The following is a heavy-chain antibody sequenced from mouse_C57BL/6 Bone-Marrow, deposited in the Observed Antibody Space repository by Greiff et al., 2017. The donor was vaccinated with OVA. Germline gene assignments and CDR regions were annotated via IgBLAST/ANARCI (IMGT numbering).Heavy chain of an antibody. J-gene: IGHJ4*01. CDR1: GYAFSSYW. D-gene: IGHD2-4*01. CDR2: IYPGDGDT. V-gene: IGHV1-80*01. CDR3: ARGGYDSPMDY. Sequence: QVQLQQSGAELVKPGASVKISCKASGYAFSSYWMNWVKQRPGKGLEWIGQIYPGDGDTNYNGKFKGKATLTADKSSSTAYMQLSSLTSEDSAVYFCARGGYDSPMDYWGQGTSVTVSS.